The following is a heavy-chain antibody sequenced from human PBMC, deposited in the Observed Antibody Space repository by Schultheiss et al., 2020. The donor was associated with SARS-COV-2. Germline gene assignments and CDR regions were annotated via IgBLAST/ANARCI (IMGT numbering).Heavy chain of an antibody. CDR2: IKQDGSEK. D-gene: IGHD5-12*01. V-gene: IGHV3-7*01. J-gene: IGHJ4*02. CDR1: GFTFSSYW. Sequence: GGSLRLSCAASGFTFSSYWMSWVRQAPGKGLEWVANIKQDGSEKYYVDSVKGRFTISRDNAKNSLYLQMNSLRAEDTAVYYCARENGYSGYDYGKSDYWGQGTLVTVSS. CDR3: ARENGYSGYDYGKSDY.